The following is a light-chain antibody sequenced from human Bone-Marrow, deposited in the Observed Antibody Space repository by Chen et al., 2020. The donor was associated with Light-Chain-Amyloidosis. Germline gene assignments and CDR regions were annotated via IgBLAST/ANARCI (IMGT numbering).Light chain of an antibody. CDR2: NTT. CDR1: TGTVTSGHY. Sequence: QAVVTQEPSLTVSPGGTVTLTCGSSTGTVTSGHYPYWFQQKPGQAPRTLIYNTTNKHSWTPARFSGSLLGGKAALTLSGAQPEDEAEYFCLFSYNGTWVFGGGTELTVL. V-gene: IGLV7-46*01. CDR3: LFSYNGTWV. J-gene: IGLJ3*02.